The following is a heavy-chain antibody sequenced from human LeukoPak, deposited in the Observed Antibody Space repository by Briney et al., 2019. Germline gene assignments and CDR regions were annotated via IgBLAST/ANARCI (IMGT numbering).Heavy chain of an antibody. CDR1: GFTFGSYS. J-gene: IGHJ4*02. Sequence: GGSLRLSCAASGFTFGSYSMNWVRQAPGKGLEWVSSISSSSYIYYADSVKGRFTISRDNAKNSLYLQMNSLRAEDTAVYYCAKVPISGYCSSTSCYYDYWGQGTLVTVSS. CDR2: ISSSSYI. D-gene: IGHD2-2*01. V-gene: IGHV3-21*01. CDR3: AKVPISGYCSSTSCYYDY.